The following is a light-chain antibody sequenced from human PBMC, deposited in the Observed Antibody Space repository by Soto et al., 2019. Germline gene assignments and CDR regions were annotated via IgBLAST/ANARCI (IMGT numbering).Light chain of an antibody. Sequence: EIVMTQSPATLSVSPGERATLSCRASQSVRSNYLAWYQQKPGQAPRLLIYDASPRAAGIPARFSGSGSGTEFTLTISSLQSEDLAVYFCQQYSDWPLTFGPGTKVDI. CDR1: QSVRSN. CDR2: DAS. V-gene: IGKV3-15*01. J-gene: IGKJ3*01. CDR3: QQYSDWPLT.